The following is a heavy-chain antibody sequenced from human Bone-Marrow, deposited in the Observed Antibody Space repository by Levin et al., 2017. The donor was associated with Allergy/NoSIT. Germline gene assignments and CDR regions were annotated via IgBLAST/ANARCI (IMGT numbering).Heavy chain of an antibody. V-gene: IGHV3-30-3*01. CDR2: ISYDGSNK. CDR3: ARDPQNDILTGYYPGDGGGWFDP. CDR1: GFTFSSYA. J-gene: IGHJ5*02. D-gene: IGHD3-9*01. Sequence: GGSLRLSCAASGFTFSSYAMHWVRQAPGKGLEWVAVISYDGSNKYYADSVKGRFTISRDNSKNTLYLQMNSLRAEDTAVYYCARDPQNDILTGYYPGDGGGWFDPWGQGTLVTVSS.